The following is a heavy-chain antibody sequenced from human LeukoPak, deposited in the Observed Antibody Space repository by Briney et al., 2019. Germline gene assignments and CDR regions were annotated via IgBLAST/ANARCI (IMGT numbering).Heavy chain of an antibody. CDR2: ISSNGGST. J-gene: IGHJ2*01. V-gene: IGHV3-64*01. Sequence: GGPLRLSCAASGFTFSSYAMHWVRQAPGKGLEYVSAISSNGGSTYYANSVKGRFTISRDNSKNTLYLQMNSLRAEDTAVYYCAKDTASSWWYFDLWGRGTLVTVSS. CDR3: AKDTASSWWYFDL. CDR1: GFTFSSYA. D-gene: IGHD5-18*01.